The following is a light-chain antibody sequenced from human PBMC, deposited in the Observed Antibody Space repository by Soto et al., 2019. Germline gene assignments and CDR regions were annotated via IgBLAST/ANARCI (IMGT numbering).Light chain of an antibody. CDR1: QSVSSSY. V-gene: IGKV3-20*01. CDR3: RQYSDLPMT. CDR2: GAS. Sequence: EIVLTQSPGTLSLSPGERATPSCRPSQSVSSSYLAWYQQKPGQAPRLLIYGASSRATGIPDRFSGSGSGTDFTLTISRLEPEDFAVYFCRQYSDLPMTFGQGTRLEIK. J-gene: IGKJ5*01.